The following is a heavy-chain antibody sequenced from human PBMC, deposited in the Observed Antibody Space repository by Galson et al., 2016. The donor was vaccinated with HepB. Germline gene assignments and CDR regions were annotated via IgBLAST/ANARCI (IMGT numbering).Heavy chain of an antibody. D-gene: IGHD5-24*01. Sequence: SETLSLTCTVSGVSITDYFWSWIRQPPGKGLEWIGYIYYSGNTKYNPSLKSRVSMAIDTSKSQISLTVASVTAADAAVYYCATDRRDGYLDAFDMWGQGTMVTVSS. J-gene: IGHJ3*02. CDR3: ATDRRDGYLDAFDM. CDR2: IYYSGNT. V-gene: IGHV4-59*01. CDR1: GVSITDYF.